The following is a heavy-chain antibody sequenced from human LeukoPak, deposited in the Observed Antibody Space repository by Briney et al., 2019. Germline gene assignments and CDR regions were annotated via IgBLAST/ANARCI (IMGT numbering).Heavy chain of an antibody. J-gene: IGHJ6*02. D-gene: IGHD3-3*01. V-gene: IGHV4-59*12. CDR3: ARSDTYYDFWSGYSPNYGMDV. CDR1: GGSISKFY. Sequence: SETLSLTCTVSGGSISKFYWSWIRQPPGKGLEWIGEIYHSGSTNYNPSLKSRVTISVDKSKNQFSLKLSSVTAADTAVYYCARSDTYYDFWSGYSPNYGMDVWGQGTTVTVSS. CDR2: IYHSGST.